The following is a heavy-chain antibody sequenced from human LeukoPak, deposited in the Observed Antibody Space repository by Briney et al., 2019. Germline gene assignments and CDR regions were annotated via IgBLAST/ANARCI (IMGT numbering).Heavy chain of an antibody. V-gene: IGHV1-8*01. J-gene: IGHJ4*02. CDR1: GYTFTSYD. CDR3: ARGRSVYHYGSVTYPYY. CDR2: MNPNNGNT. D-gene: IGHD3-10*01. Sequence: ASVKVSCKASGYTFTSYDIIWVRQATGQGLEWMGWMNPNNGNTGFAETFQGRVTLTRNTSISTAYMELSSLRSEDTAVYSCARGRSVYHYGSVTYPYYWGQGTLVTVSS.